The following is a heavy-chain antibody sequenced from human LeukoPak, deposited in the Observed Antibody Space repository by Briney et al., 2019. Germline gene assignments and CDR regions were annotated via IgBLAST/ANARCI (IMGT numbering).Heavy chain of an antibody. J-gene: IGHJ4*02. D-gene: IGHD3-3*01. V-gene: IGHV1-69*04. CDR1: GGTFSSYA. CDR3: ASVLSGKVDY. CDR2: IIPILGIA. Sequence: GASVKVSCKASGGTFSSYAISWVREAPGQGLEWMGRIIPILGIANYAQKFQGRVTITADKSTSTAYMELSSLRSEDTAVYYCASVLSGKVDYWGQGTLVTVSS.